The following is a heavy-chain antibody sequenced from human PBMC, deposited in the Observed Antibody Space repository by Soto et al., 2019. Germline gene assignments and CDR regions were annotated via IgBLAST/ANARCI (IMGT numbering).Heavy chain of an antibody. CDR3: ATCLPNYDSRGQNWFDP. Sequence: GASVKVSCKVSGYTLTELSMHWVRQAPGKGLEWMGGFDPEDGETIYAQKFQGRVTMTEDTSTDTAYMELSSLRSEDTAVYYCATCLPNYDSRGQNWFDPWRQGTLVTVSS. CDR1: GYTLTELS. CDR2: FDPEDGET. J-gene: IGHJ5*02. V-gene: IGHV1-24*01. D-gene: IGHD3-22*01.